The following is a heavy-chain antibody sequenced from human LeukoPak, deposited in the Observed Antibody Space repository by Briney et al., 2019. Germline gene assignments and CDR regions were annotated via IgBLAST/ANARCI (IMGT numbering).Heavy chain of an antibody. J-gene: IGHJ4*02. Sequence: GASVKVSCKASGGTFSSYTISWVRQAPGQGLEWMGRIIPILGIANYAQKFQGRVTITADKSTSTAYMELSSLRSEDTAVYYCGAGLYYDFWSGYSFGYWGQGTLVTVSS. CDR1: GGTFSSYT. CDR2: IIPILGIA. V-gene: IGHV1-69*02. D-gene: IGHD3-3*01. CDR3: GAGLYYDFWSGYSFGY.